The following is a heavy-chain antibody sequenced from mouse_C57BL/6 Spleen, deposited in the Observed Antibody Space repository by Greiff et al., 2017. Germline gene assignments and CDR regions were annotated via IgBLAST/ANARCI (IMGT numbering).Heavy chain of an antibody. J-gene: IGHJ3*01. CDR2: IDPSDSYT. Sequence: QVQLQQPGAELVMPGASVKLSCKASGYTFTSYWMHWVKPRTGQGLEWIGEIDPSDSYTNYNQKFKGKSTLTVDKSSSTAYMQLSSLTSEDSAVYYCARRSLYYGSPSWFAYWGQGTLVTVSA. CDR1: GYTFTSYW. V-gene: IGHV1-69*01. CDR3: ARRSLYYGSPSWFAY. D-gene: IGHD1-1*01.